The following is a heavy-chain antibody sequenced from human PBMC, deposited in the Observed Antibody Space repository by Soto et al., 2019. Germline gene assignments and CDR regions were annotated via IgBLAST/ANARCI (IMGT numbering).Heavy chain of an antibody. CDR3: ARDARYASSSSGCDV. CDR2: ISNSGHAI. CDR1: GFTFSDYY. J-gene: IGHJ6*02. D-gene: IGHD6-6*01. Sequence: QVQLVESGGGLVKPGGSLRLSCVASGFTFSDYYMSWIRQAPGKGLEWVSDISNSGHAIYYADSVKGRFTVSRDNSNNSTSFQMNSLRADDPAIDYCARDARYASSSSGCDVSGQGTTVSV. V-gene: IGHV3-11*01.